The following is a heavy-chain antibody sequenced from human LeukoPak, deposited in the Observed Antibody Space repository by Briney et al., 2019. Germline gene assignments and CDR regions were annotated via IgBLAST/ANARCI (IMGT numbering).Heavy chain of an antibody. D-gene: IGHD3-3*01. Sequence: SETLSLTCTVSGGSISSSSYYWGWIRQPPGKGLEWIGSIYYSGSTYYNPSLKSRVTISVDTSKNQFSLKLSSVTAADTAVYYCARAWAEFYDFWSGYYPQHNWFDPWGQGTLVTVPS. CDR3: ARAWAEFYDFWSGYYPQHNWFDP. J-gene: IGHJ5*02. V-gene: IGHV4-39*07. CDR1: GGSISSSSYY. CDR2: IYYSGST.